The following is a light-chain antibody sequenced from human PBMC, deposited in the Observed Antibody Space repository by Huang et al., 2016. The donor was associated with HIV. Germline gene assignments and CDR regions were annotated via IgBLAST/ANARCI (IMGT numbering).Light chain of an antibody. J-gene: IGKJ1*01. V-gene: IGKV1-6*01. CDR3: LQDHNYPRT. CDR1: QGITDD. Sequence: AIQITQSPSSLSASVGDRVTITCRASQGITDDLAWYQQKPGQAPKLLISGASTLRSGVPARFSGSGSGTDFTLTISSLQPEDYATYYCLQDHNYPRTFGQGTKVEI. CDR2: GAS.